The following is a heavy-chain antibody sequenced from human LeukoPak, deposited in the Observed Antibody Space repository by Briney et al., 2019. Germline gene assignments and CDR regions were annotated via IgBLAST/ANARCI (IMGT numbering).Heavy chain of an antibody. D-gene: IGHD2-15*01. V-gene: IGHV3-21*01. Sequence: NPGGSLRLSCAASGFTFSSYSMNWVRQAPGKGLEWVSSISSSSSYIYYADSVKGRFTISRDNAKNSLYLQMNSLRAEDTTVYYCASLVVVVAGYYGGDYWGQGTLVTVSS. CDR1: GFTFSSYS. CDR3: ASLVVVVAGYYGGDY. CDR2: ISSSSSYI. J-gene: IGHJ4*02.